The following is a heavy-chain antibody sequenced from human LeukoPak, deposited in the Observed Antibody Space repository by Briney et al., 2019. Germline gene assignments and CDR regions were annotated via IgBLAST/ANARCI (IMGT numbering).Heavy chain of an antibody. J-gene: IGHJ4*02. Sequence: GGSLRLSCAASGFTFRSYSMNWVRQAPGKGLEWVSAISGSGGSTYYADSVKGRFTISRDNSKNTLYLQMNSLRAEDTAVYYCAKGGTYYDFWSGYYFAYWGQGTLVTVSS. D-gene: IGHD3-3*01. CDR1: GFTFRSYS. CDR3: AKGGTYYDFWSGYYFAY. V-gene: IGHV3-23*01. CDR2: ISGSGGST.